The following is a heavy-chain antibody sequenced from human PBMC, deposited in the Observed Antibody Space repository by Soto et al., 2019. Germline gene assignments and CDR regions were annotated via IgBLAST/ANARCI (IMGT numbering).Heavy chain of an antibody. V-gene: IGHV2-70*18. CDR2: IDWDDDK. J-gene: IGHJ6*02. CDR1: GMSLSDRNMG. CDR3: ARMGVGVVAATPPPYYYYGMDV. D-gene: IGHD2-15*01. Sequence: TLDGMSLSDRNMGVSGVRHAPGKALEWLALIDWDDDKYYSTSLKTRLTISKDTSKNQVVLTMTNMDPVDTATYYCARMGVGVVAATPPPYYYYGMDVCVQGNKFT.